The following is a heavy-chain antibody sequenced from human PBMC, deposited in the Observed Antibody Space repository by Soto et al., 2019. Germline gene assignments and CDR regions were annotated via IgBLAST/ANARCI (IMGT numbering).Heavy chain of an antibody. D-gene: IGHD6-25*01. J-gene: IGHJ3*02. CDR1: GGAISSYY. CDR3: ARGDRLSLAFAI. V-gene: IGHV4-59*01. CDR2: IYYSGST. Sequence: QVQLQESGPGLVKPSETLSLTCTVSGGAISSYYWSWILQPPGKGLEWIGYIYYSGSTNYNPSLMSRVPISVDTSKNQFLLRLSSVTAAVTAVYYCARGDRLSLAFAIWGQGTMVTVSS.